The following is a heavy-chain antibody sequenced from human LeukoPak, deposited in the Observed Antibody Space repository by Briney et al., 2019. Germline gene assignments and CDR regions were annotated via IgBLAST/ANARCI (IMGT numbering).Heavy chain of an antibody. D-gene: IGHD2-15*01. J-gene: IGHJ3*02. CDR2: ISGSAGTT. CDR1: GFTFSSYA. V-gene: IGHV3-23*01. Sequence: PGGSLRLSCAASGFTFSSYAMSWVRQAPGKGLEWVSAISGSAGTTFYADSVKGRFTISRDNSKNTLYMQMNSLRAEDTAIYYCAKAGRTRLRQGSAPDIWGQGTMVTVSS. CDR3: AKAGRTRLRQGSAPDI.